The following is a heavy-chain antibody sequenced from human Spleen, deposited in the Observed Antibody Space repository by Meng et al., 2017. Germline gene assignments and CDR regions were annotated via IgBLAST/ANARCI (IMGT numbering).Heavy chain of an antibody. CDR1: GYTFTSYY. CDR2: LIAVFDKT. CDR3: ARGRRNEPLFDY. D-gene: IGHD1-14*01. V-gene: IGHV1-69*13. Sequence: QVQLVQSGAEVKKPGAAVKVSCKASGYTFTSYYMHWVRQAPGQGLEWMGGLIAVFDKTKAAPRFQDRVTFTADESTSTAYMELSSLTFDDTAVYFCARGRRNEPLFDYWGQGTLVTVSS. J-gene: IGHJ4*02.